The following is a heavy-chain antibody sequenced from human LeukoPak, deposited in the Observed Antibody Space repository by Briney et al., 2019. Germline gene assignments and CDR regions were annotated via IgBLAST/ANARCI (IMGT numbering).Heavy chain of an antibody. Sequence: SETLSLTCTVSGGSISSSSYYWGWIRQPPGKGLEWIGSIYYSGSPYYNPSLKSRVTISVDTSKNQFSLKLSSVSAADTAVYYCARGYYYFDYWGQGTLVTVSS. V-gene: IGHV4-39*07. CDR1: GGSISSSSYY. CDR2: IYYSGSP. CDR3: ARGYYYFDY. J-gene: IGHJ4*02. D-gene: IGHD3-22*01.